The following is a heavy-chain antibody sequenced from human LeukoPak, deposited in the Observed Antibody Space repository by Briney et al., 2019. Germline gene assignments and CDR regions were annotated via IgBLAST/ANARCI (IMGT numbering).Heavy chain of an antibody. D-gene: IGHD2-2*01. CDR2: ISGGGGST. Sequence: GGTLRLSCVGSGFSFSNYAMSWVRQAPGKGLEWVSGISGGGGSTKTAGSVKGRFTLSRDNSKNMLYLQMNSLSAEDTAVYYCGRVGPVTKDHFMNVWGKGTTVTVSS. J-gene: IGHJ6*03. V-gene: IGHV3-23*01. CDR1: GFSFSNYA. CDR3: GRVGPVTKDHFMNV.